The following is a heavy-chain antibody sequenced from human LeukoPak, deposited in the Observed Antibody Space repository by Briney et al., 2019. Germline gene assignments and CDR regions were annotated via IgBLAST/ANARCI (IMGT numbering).Heavy chain of an antibody. CDR3: ARVLSGPDDY. J-gene: IGHJ4*02. D-gene: IGHD6-25*01. V-gene: IGHV1-69*05. CDR1: GGTFSSYA. Sequence: GASVKVSCKASGGTFSSYAISWVRQAPGQGLEWMGGIIPIFGTANYAQKFQGRVTMTRDMSTSTVYMELSSLRSEDTAVYYCARVLSGPDDYWGQGTLVTVSS. CDR2: IIPIFGTA.